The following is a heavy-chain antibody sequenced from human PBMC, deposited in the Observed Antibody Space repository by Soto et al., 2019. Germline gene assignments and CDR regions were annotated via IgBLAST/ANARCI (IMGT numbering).Heavy chain of an antibody. CDR1: GYTFTSYD. D-gene: IGHD2-2*02. Sequence: ASVKVSCKASGYTFTSYDINWVRQATGQGLEWMGWMNPNSGNTGYAQKFQGRVTMTRNTSISTAYMELSSLRSEDTAVYYCARGSYCSSTSCYTEQGYWGQGTLVTVSS. V-gene: IGHV1-8*01. J-gene: IGHJ4*02. CDR3: ARGSYCSSTSCYTEQGY. CDR2: MNPNSGNT.